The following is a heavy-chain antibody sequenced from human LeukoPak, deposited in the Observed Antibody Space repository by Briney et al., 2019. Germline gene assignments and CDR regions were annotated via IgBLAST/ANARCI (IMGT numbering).Heavy chain of an antibody. CDR3: ASRGVPDSSGYYYGSLENWFDP. D-gene: IGHD3-22*01. CDR1: RFTFSNYG. J-gene: IGHJ5*02. Sequence: GRSLRLSCAASRFTFSNYGMHWVRQAPGKGLEWVTVIWYDGSNKDYADSVKGRFTISRDNAKNSLYLQMNSLRAEDTAVYYCASRGVPDSSGYYYGSLENWFDPWGQGTLVTVSS. V-gene: IGHV3-33*01. CDR2: IWYDGSNK.